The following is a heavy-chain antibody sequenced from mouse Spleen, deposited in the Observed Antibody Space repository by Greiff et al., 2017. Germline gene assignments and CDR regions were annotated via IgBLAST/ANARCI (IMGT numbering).Heavy chain of an antibody. V-gene: IGHV2-6-7*01. CDR1: GFSLTGYG. J-gene: IGHJ2*01. CDR2: IWGDGST. Sequence: QVQLKESGPGLVAPSQSLSITCTVSGFSLTGYGVNWVRQPPGKGLEWLGMIWGDGSTDYNSALKSRLSISKDNSKSQVFLKMNSLQTDDTARYYCARVGKTGSFDYWGQGTTLTVSS. D-gene: IGHD4-1*01. CDR3: ARVGKTGSFDY.